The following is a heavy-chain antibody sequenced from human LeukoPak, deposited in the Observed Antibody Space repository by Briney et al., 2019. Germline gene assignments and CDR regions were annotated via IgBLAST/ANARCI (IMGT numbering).Heavy chain of an antibody. CDR2: IYYSGST. Sequence: SETLSLTCTVSSGSISSYYWSWIRQPPGKGLEWIGYIYYSGSTNYNPSLKSRVTISVDTSKNQFSLKLSSVTAADTAVYYCARQCSSTSCYDYWGQGTLVTVSS. D-gene: IGHD2-2*01. CDR3: ARQCSSTSCYDY. V-gene: IGHV4-59*08. J-gene: IGHJ4*02. CDR1: SGSISSYY.